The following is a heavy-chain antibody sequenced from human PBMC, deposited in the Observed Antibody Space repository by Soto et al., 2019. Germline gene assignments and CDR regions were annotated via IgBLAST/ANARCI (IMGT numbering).Heavy chain of an antibody. V-gene: IGHV4-31*03. Sequence: PSETLSLTCTVSGGSVSSAGYYWSWIRQHPGGGLEWIGYIYYSGSTDYNPSLKGRVTISVDTSKNQFSLRLSSVTAADTAIYYCATRITVFGLLIPPFDPWGQGTQVTVSS. CDR3: ATRITVFGLLIPPFDP. CDR2: IYYSGST. CDR1: GGSVSSAGYY. J-gene: IGHJ5*02. D-gene: IGHD3-3*01.